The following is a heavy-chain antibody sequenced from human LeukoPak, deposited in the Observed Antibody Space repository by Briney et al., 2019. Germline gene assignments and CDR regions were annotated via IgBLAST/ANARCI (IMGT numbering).Heavy chain of an antibody. CDR2: ISGSGGST. Sequence: GGSLRLSCAASGFTFSSYAMSWVRQAPGKGLEWVSAISGSGGSTYYADSVKGRFTISRDSSKNTLYLQMNSLRAEDTAVYYCAKVSGSYSGSYGWFDPWGQGTLVTVSS. V-gene: IGHV3-23*01. D-gene: IGHD1-26*01. CDR1: GFTFSSYA. J-gene: IGHJ5*02. CDR3: AKVSGSYSGSYGWFDP.